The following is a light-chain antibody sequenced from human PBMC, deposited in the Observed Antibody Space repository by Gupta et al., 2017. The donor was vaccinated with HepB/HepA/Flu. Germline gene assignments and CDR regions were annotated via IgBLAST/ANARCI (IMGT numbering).Light chain of an antibody. CDR2: GAS. CDR3: QQEGGSVA. CDR1: QSVSSTY. V-gene: IGKV3-20*01. Sequence: EIVLTQSPGTLSLSPGERGTLSCRASQSVSSTYLAWYQQKPGQAPRLLIYGASSRATGVPDRFSGSGSGTVFTLTISRLDPEDSAVYFCQQEGGSVAFGGGTKVEIK. J-gene: IGKJ4*01.